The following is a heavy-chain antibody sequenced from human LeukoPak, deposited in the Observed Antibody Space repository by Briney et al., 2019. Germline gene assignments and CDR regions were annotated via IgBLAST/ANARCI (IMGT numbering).Heavy chain of an antibody. D-gene: IGHD2-15*01. V-gene: IGHV1-2*06. CDR3: ARSHCSGGSCYRDGDFDY. Sequence: APVKVSCKASGYTFTGYYMHWVRQAPGQGLEWMRRINPNSGGTNYAQKFQGRVTMTRDTSISTAYMELSRLRSDDTAVYYCARSHCSGGSCYRDGDFDYWGQGTLVTVSS. CDR2: INPNSGGT. J-gene: IGHJ4*02. CDR1: GYTFTGYY.